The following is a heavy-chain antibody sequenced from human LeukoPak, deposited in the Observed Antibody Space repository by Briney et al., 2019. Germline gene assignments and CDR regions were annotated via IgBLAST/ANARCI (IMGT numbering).Heavy chain of an antibody. CDR2: ITGRGENI. V-gene: IGHV3-23*01. CDR3: AKDRRLAAFDY. Sequence: GGSLRLSCTASGFTFSSYGMNWVRQAPGKGPEWVSGITGRGENIYYAGSVKGRFTISRDNSKNTLYLQMNSLRAEDTVVYYCAKDRRLAAFDYGGQGTLVTVSS. D-gene: IGHD6-25*01. CDR1: GFTFSSYG. J-gene: IGHJ4*02.